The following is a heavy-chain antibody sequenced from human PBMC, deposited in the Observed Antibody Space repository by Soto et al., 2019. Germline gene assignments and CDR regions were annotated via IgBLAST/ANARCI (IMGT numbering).Heavy chain of an antibody. CDR1: GYTFTSYA. CDR2: INAGNGNT. J-gene: IGHJ4*02. CDR3: ARLGVAGAKPIDY. D-gene: IGHD6-19*01. Sequence: QVQLVQSGAEVKKPGASVKVSCKASGYTFTSYAMHWVRQAPGQRLEWVGWINAGNGNTKYSQKFQGRVTITRDTSASTAYMELSSLRSEDTAVYYCARLGVAGAKPIDYWGQGTLVTVSS. V-gene: IGHV1-3*01.